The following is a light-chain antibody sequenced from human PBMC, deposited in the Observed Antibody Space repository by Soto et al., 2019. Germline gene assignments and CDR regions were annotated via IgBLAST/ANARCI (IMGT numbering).Light chain of an antibody. V-gene: IGLV1-40*01. Sequence: QSVLTQPPSVSGAPGQTVTISCTGSSSNIGAGYDAQWYQQLPGTAPKLLMYGNSNRPSGVPDRFSGSKSGTSASLAITGLQAEDEADYYSQSYDSSLNDLVFGGGTKVTVL. CDR1: SSNIGAGYD. CDR3: QSYDSSLNDLV. CDR2: GNS. J-gene: IGLJ3*02.